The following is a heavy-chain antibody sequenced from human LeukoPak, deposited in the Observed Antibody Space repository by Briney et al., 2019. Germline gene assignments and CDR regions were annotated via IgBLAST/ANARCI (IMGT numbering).Heavy chain of an antibody. Sequence: GGSLRLSCAASGFTFSSYGMNWVRQAPGKGLEWVSNIKQDGSETYYVDSVKGRFSISRDNAKNSLYLQMNSLRAEDTAVYYCARGGGYYYYYMDVWGKGNTVTVSS. V-gene: IGHV3-7*03. CDR1: GFTFSSYG. CDR3: ARGGGYYYYYMDV. J-gene: IGHJ6*03. CDR2: IKQDGSET. D-gene: IGHD3-10*01.